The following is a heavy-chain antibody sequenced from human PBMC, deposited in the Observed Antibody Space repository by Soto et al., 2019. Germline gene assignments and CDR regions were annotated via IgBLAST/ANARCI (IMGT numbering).Heavy chain of an antibody. Sequence: PSETLSLTCAVSGGSISIDFWSWIRQPPGKGLEWIGYIYYSGSTNYNPSLKSRVTISVDTSKNQFSLKLSSVTAADTAVYYCARRYGASFDYWGQGTLVTVSS. CDR3: ARRYGASFDY. D-gene: IGHD4-17*01. V-gene: IGHV4-59*01. CDR2: IYYSGST. J-gene: IGHJ4*02. CDR1: GGSISIDF.